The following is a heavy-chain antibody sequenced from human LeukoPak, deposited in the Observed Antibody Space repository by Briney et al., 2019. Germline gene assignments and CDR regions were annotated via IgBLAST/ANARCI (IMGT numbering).Heavy chain of an antibody. J-gene: IGHJ4*02. CDR3: ARGAGSSWYSGKFDY. D-gene: IGHD6-13*01. Sequence: SSETLSLTCAVHGGSFSGYYWSWIRQPPGKGLEWIGEINHSGSTNYNSSLKSRVTISVDTSKNQFSLKLSSVTAAGTAVYYCARGAGSSWYSGKFDYWGQGTLVTVSS. CDR2: INHSGST. V-gene: IGHV4-34*01. CDR1: GGSFSGYY.